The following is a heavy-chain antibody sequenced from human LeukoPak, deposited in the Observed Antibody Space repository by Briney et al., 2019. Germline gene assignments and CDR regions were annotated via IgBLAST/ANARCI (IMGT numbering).Heavy chain of an antibody. CDR1: GFTFSSYA. CDR3: TGGSDKVLSGEYCYYMDV. J-gene: IGHJ6*03. CDR2: ISGSGGST. D-gene: IGHD2/OR15-2a*01. Sequence: GGSLRLSCAASGFTFSSYAMSWVRQAPGKGLEWVSAISGSGGSTYYADSVKGRFTISRDNSKNTLYLQMNSLRAEDTAVYYCTGGSDKVLSGEYCYYMDVWGKGTTVTVSS. V-gene: IGHV3-23*01.